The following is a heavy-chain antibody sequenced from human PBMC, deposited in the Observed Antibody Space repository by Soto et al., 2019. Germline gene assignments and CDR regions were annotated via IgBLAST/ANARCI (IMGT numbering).Heavy chain of an antibody. CDR1: GYTFTSYG. D-gene: IGHD3-10*01. CDR2: ISAYNGNT. J-gene: IGHJ6*02. Sequence: ASVKVSCKASGYTFTSYGISWVRQAPGQGLEWMGWISAYNGNTNYAQKLQGRVTMTTDTSTSTAYMELRSLRPDDTAVYYCARVRSRKFDYYYYYGMDVWGQGTTVTVSS. CDR3: ARVRSRKFDYYYYYGMDV. V-gene: IGHV1-18*04.